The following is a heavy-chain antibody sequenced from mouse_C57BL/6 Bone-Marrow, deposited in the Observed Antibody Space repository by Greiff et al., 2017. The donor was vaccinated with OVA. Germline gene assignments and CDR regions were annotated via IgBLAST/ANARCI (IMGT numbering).Heavy chain of an antibody. J-gene: IGHJ2*01. V-gene: IGHV1-64*01. CDR1: GYTFTSYW. D-gene: IGHD1-1*01. CDR2: IHPNSGST. CDR3: ARPLYGSSRDYFDY. Sequence: QVQLQQSGAELVKPGASVKLSCKASGYTFTSYWMHCVKQRPGQGLEWIGMIHPNSGSTNYNEKFKSKATLTVDKSSSTAYMQLSSLTSEDSAVYYCARPLYGSSRDYFDYWGQGTTLTVSS.